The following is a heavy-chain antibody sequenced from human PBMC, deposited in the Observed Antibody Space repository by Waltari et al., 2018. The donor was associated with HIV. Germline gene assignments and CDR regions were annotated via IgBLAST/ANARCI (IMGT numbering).Heavy chain of an antibody. CDR1: GFTFSRYD. Sequence: QVQLVESGGGVVQPGRSLRLSCADSGFTFSRYDMHWVRQAPGKGLEWVAVISYDGSNKYYADSVKGRFTISRDNSKNTLYLQMNSLRAEDTAVYYCARDQTMTRAFDIWGQGTMVTVSS. CDR2: ISYDGSNK. D-gene: IGHD3-22*01. V-gene: IGHV3-30*01. CDR3: ARDQTMTRAFDI. J-gene: IGHJ3*02.